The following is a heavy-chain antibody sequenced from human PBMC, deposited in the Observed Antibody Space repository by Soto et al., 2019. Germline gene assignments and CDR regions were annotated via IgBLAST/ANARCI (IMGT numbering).Heavy chain of an antibody. CDR1: GFTFDDYA. Sequence: DVQLVESGGGLVQPGRSLRLSCAASGFTFDDYAMHWVRQAPGKGLEWVSGISWNSGSIGYADSVKGRFTISRDNAKNSLYLQMNSLRAEDTALYYCAKDMDDGDYEPSYYFDYWGQGTLVTVSS. J-gene: IGHJ4*02. CDR2: ISWNSGSI. V-gene: IGHV3-9*01. D-gene: IGHD4-17*01. CDR3: AKDMDDGDYEPSYYFDY.